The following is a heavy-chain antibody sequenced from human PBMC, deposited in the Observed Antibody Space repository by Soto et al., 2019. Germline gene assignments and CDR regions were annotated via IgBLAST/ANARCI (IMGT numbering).Heavy chain of an antibody. J-gene: IGHJ4*02. CDR1: GFTFSDYY. Sequence: LRLSCAASGFTFSDYYMSWIRQAPGKGLEWVSYISSSDNIIYYADSVKGRFTISRDNAKNSLYLQMNSLRAEDTAVYYCARDLGYYDSSGYFDYWGQGTLVTVSS. D-gene: IGHD3-22*01. V-gene: IGHV3-11*01. CDR2: ISSSDNII. CDR3: ARDLGYYDSSGYFDY.